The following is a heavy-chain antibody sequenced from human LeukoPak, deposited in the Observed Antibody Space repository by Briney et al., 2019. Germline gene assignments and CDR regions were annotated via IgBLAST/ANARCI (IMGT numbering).Heavy chain of an antibody. J-gene: IGHJ5*02. V-gene: IGHV4-31*03. CDR2: IYYSGST. CDR3: ARALITMIVVGTFDP. Sequence: TSETLSLTCTVSGGSISSGGYYWSWIRQHPGKGLEWIGYIYYSGSTYYNPSLKSRVTISVDTSKNQFSLKLSSGTAADTAVYYCARALITMIVVGTFDPWGQGTLVTVSS. D-gene: IGHD3-22*01. CDR1: GGSISSGGYY.